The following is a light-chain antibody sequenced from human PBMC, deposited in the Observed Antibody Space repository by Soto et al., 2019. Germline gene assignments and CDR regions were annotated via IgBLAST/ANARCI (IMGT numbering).Light chain of an antibody. Sequence: DIQMTQSPSTLSASVGDRVTITCRASQSISSWLSWYQQKPGKAPKLLIYTASSLESGVPSRFSGSGSGTEFTLTILRLQPDEFAAYDCQQYNRYSYTFGQGTKLEIK. CDR1: QSISSW. CDR2: TAS. V-gene: IGKV1-5*03. J-gene: IGKJ2*01. CDR3: QQYNRYSYT.